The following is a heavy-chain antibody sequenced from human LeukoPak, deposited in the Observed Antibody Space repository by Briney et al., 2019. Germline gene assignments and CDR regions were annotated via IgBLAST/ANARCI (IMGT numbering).Heavy chain of an antibody. CDR1: GFTFSSYA. Sequence: GGSLRLSCAASGFTFSSYAMHWVRQAPGKGLEWVAVISYDGSNKHYADSVKGRFTISRDNAKNTLYLQMNSLRAEDTAVYYCAIRGSCSAFDYWGQGTLVTVSS. CDR3: AIRGSCSAFDY. CDR2: ISYDGSNK. J-gene: IGHJ4*02. D-gene: IGHD2-15*01. V-gene: IGHV3-30-3*01.